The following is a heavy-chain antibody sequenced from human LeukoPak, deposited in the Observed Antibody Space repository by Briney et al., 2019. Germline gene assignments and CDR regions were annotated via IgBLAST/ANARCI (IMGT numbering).Heavy chain of an antibody. Sequence: GGSLRLSCAASGFNFRTYWMSWVRQAPGEGLEWVANIHPDGNEKYHVDSVKGRFTIFRDNAKNFLYLQMNSLRAEDTALYYCSRGDDFSGDNWGQGTLVTVSS. CDR2: IHPDGNEK. J-gene: IGHJ4*02. CDR1: GFNFRTYW. D-gene: IGHD3-10*01. V-gene: IGHV3-7*04. CDR3: SRGDDFSGDN.